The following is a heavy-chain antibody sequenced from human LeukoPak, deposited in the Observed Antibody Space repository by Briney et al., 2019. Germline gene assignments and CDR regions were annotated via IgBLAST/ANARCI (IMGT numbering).Heavy chain of an antibody. D-gene: IGHD2-21*02. CDR2: INPSGGST. J-gene: IGHJ4*02. CDR3: ATGHPACGGDCYSFDY. V-gene: IGHV1-46*01. Sequence: ASVKVSCKASGYTFTSYYMHWVRQAPGQGLEWMGIINPSGGSTSYAQKFQGRVPMTRDTSTSTVYMELSSLRSEDTAVYYCATGHPACGGDCYSFDYWGQGTLVTVSS. CDR1: GYTFTSYY.